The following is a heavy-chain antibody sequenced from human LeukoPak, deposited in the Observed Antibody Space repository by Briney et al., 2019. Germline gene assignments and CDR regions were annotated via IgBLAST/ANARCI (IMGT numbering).Heavy chain of an antibody. D-gene: IGHD5-12*01. J-gene: IGHJ4*02. CDR2: IXWNSASI. CDR3: AKDKAPLYSGYDWDLDF. V-gene: IGHV3-9*01. Sequence: XEWXXGIXWNSASIGYADYVKGRFTISRDNAKNSVYLQMNSLRAEDTAFYYCAKDKAPLYSGYDWDLDFWGQGTLVTVSS.